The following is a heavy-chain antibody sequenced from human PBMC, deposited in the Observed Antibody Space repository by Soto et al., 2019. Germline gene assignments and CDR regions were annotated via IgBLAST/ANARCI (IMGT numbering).Heavy chain of an antibody. D-gene: IGHD6-19*01. V-gene: IGHV3-9*01. CDR1: GFNFEDHA. CDR3: AKEAISSCWSGGRKYYFDS. J-gene: IGHJ4*02. Sequence: EVQLVESGGGLVHPGRSLRLSCAASGFNFEDHAMHWVRQPPGKGLEWVSSIPWNSGTIGYADSVKGRFIISRDNTKNSLYLQMDSLRPEDTALYFCAKEAISSCWSGGRKYYFDSWGQLVLVTVSS. CDR2: IPWNSGTI.